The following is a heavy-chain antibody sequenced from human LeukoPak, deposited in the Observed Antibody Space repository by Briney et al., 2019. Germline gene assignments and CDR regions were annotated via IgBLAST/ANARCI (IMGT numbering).Heavy chain of an antibody. J-gene: IGHJ6*03. D-gene: IGHD3-3*01. CDR2: INHSGST. CDR3: ARGSGGVVTSPYYYYYMDV. Sequence: SETLSLTCAVYGGSFSGYYWSWIRQPPGKGLEWIGEINHSGSTNYNPSLKSRVTISVDTSKNQFSLKLSSVTAADTAVYYCARGSGGVVTSPYYYYYMDVWGKGTTVTVSS. CDR1: GGSFSGYY. V-gene: IGHV4-34*09.